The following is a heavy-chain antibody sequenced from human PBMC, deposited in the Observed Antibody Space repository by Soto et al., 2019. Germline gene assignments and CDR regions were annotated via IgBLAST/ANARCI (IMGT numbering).Heavy chain of an antibody. CDR3: ATGPYGSGTPFY. D-gene: IGHD3-10*01. CDR1: GGSFSGYY. V-gene: IGHV4-34*01. Sequence: SETLSLTCAVYGGSFSGYYWSWIRQPPGKGLEWIGEINHSGSTNYNPSLKSRVTISVDTSKNQFSLKLSSVTAADTAVYYCATGPYGSGTPFYWGQGTLVPVSS. J-gene: IGHJ4*02. CDR2: INHSGST.